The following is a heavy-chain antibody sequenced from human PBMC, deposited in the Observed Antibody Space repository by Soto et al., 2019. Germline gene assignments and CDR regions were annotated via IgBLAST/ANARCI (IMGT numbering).Heavy chain of an antibody. D-gene: IGHD2-15*01. CDR3: AKELAATVYYGRDV. CDR2: ISYDGSKK. J-gene: IGHJ6*02. CDR1: GFTFSSYG. V-gene: IGHV3-30*18. Sequence: QVQLVESGGGVVQPGRSLRLSCAASGFTFSSYGMHWVRQAPGKGLEWVAVISYDGSKKYYADSVKGRFTISRDNSKNTLYRQMNSLRAEDTAVYYCAKELAATVYYGRDVWGQGTTVTVSS.